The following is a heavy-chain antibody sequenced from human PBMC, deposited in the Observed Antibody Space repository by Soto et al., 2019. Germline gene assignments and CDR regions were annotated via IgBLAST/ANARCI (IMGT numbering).Heavy chain of an antibody. V-gene: IGHV3-9*01. CDR3: AKGASTTVFAFNDY. CDR2: ISWNSGNL. Sequence: EVQLVESGGGLVQPGRSLRLSCAASGFTFDDYAMHWVRQGPGKGLEWVSSISWNSGNLGYADSVKGRFTISRDNAKSSLYLQMNSLGGEDTALYYCAKGASTTVFAFNDYWGQGTLVTVSS. D-gene: IGHD4-17*01. CDR1: GFTFDDYA. J-gene: IGHJ4*02.